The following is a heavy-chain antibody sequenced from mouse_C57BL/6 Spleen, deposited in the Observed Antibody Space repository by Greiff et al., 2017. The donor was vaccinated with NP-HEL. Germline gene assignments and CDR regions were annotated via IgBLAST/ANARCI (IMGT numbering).Heavy chain of an antibody. J-gene: IGHJ1*03. V-gene: IGHV1-62-2*01. Sequence: VKLMESGAELVKPGASVKLSCKASGYTFTEYTIHWVKQRSGQGLEWIGWFYPGSGSIKYNEKFKDKATLTADKSSSTVYMELSRLTSEDSAVYFCARHEDDGYYDWYFDVWGTGTTVTVSS. CDR3: ARHEDDGYYDWYFDV. D-gene: IGHD2-3*01. CDR1: GYTFTEYT. CDR2: FYPGSGSI.